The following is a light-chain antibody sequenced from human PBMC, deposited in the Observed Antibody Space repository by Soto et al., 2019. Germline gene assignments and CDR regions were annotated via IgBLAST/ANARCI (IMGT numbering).Light chain of an antibody. CDR1: SSDVGGYDY. J-gene: IGLJ1*01. Sequence: QSALPQPAYVSGSPGQSIAISCTGTSSDVGGYDYVSWYQQQPDKAPKLMIYEVTKRPSGVSNRFSGSKSGNTASLTISGLQAEDEADYYCSSHTSGSTRVFGTGTKVTVL. CDR3: SSHTSGSTRV. V-gene: IGLV2-14*01. CDR2: EVT.